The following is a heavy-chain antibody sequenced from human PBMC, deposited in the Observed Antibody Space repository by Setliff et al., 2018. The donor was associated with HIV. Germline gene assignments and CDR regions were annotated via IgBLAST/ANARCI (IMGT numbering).Heavy chain of an antibody. CDR1: GYTFTSYD. Sequence: GASVKVSCKASGYTFTSYDINWARQAPGQGLEWMGWINTNTGNPTYAQGFTGRFVFSLDTSVSTAYLQISSLEAEGTAVYYCARGHSSQPCDALDIWGQGTMVTVSS. CDR3: ARGHSSQPCDALDI. CDR2: INTNTGNP. J-gene: IGHJ3*02. V-gene: IGHV7-4-1*02. D-gene: IGHD3-22*01.